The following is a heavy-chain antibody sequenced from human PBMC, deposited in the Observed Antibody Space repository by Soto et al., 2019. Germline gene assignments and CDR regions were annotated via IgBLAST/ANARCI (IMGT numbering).Heavy chain of an antibody. J-gene: IGHJ4*02. CDR2: ITAYNGNT. CDR1: GYSFKNYD. D-gene: IGHD3-10*01. CDR3: ARGKYRASIY. V-gene: IGHV1-18*01. Sequence: QIQLVQSGPEVQRPGASVKVSCKASGYSFKNYDISWVRQAPGQGLEWLGWITAYNGNTKYIEKVQDRITLTTGTSTSTAYMELRGLRPDATAVYYCARGKYRASIYWGQGTLVTVSS.